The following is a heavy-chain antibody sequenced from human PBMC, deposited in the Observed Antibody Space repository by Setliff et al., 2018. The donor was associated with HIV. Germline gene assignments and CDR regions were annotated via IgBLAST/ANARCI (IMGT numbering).Heavy chain of an antibody. CDR2: IKEDGSEK. CDR3: ARAGTRWSFDY. Sequence: GGSLRLSCAASGFFFHTYWMSWVRQAPGKGLEWVANIKEDGSEKYYVDSVKGRFTISRDNAENSLYLQMNSLTAEDTAVYDCARAGTRWSFDYWGQGSLVTVAS. CDR1: GFFFHTYW. J-gene: IGHJ4*02. D-gene: IGHD3-3*01. V-gene: IGHV3-7*05.